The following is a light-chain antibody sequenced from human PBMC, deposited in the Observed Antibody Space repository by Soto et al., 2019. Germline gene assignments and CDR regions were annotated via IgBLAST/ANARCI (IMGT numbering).Light chain of an antibody. CDR3: QQGDSFPSS. Sequence: DIQMTQSPSSVSASVGDTVTITCRASQSISSWLAWYQQKPGTVPKLLIYAASSLQSGVPSRFSGSGAGTEFTLTITSLQPEDFGTYYCQQGDSFPSSFGQGTRLEIK. CDR2: AAS. V-gene: IGKV1-12*01. J-gene: IGKJ5*01. CDR1: QSISSW.